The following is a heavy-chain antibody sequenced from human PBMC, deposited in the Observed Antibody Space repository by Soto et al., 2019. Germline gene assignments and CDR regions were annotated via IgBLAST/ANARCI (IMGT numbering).Heavy chain of an antibody. J-gene: IGHJ3*02. V-gene: IGHV5-51*01. Sequence: GESLKISCKGSGYSFTSYWIGWVRQMPGKGLEWVGIIYPGDSDTRYSPSFQGQVTISADKSISTAYLQWSSLKASDTAMYYCARDKCMTTVSYGGVFAIWGQGTMVIVSS. D-gene: IGHD4-17*01. CDR1: GYSFTSYW. CDR2: IYPGDSDT. CDR3: ARDKCMTTVSYGGVFAI.